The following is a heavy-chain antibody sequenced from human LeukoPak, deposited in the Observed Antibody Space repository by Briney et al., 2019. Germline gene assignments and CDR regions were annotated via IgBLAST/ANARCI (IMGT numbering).Heavy chain of an antibody. V-gene: IGHV3-7*01. CDR3: AKLAKYFYGSETYYFFEH. J-gene: IGHJ4*02. D-gene: IGHD3-10*01. CDR2: INKDGSER. Sequence: GGSLRLSCAASGFTFSSYWMTWARQVPGKGLEWVANINKDGSERNYADSLKGRFTISRDNAKNSLYLQMNSLRVEDTAVYYCAKLAKYFYGSETYYFFEHWGQGTPVTASS. CDR1: GFTFSSYW.